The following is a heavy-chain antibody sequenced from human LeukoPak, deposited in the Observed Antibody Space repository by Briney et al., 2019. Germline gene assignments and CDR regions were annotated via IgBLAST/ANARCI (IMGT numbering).Heavy chain of an antibody. CDR3: ARETTYYYDSSGLDY. Sequence: GSLRLSCAASGFTVSSNYMSWVRQAPGKGLEWVSIIYSGGSTFYADSVKGRFTISRDNSKNTLYLQMNSLRAEDTAVYYCARETTYYYDSSGLDYWGQGTLVTVSS. V-gene: IGHV3-53*01. CDR1: GFTVSSNY. J-gene: IGHJ4*02. D-gene: IGHD3-22*01. CDR2: IYSGGST.